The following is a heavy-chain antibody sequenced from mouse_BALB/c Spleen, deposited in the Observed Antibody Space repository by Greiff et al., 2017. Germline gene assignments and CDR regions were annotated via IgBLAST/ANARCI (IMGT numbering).Heavy chain of an antibody. CDR3: ATLITTVDYYAMDY. D-gene: IGHD1-1*01. CDR1: GFTFSSYA. V-gene: IGHV5-9-4*01. J-gene: IGHJ4*01. Sequence: EVNLVESGGGLVKPGGSLKLSCAASGFTFSSYAMSWVRQSPEKRLEWVAEISSGGSYTYYPDTVTGRFTISRDNAKNTLYLEMSSLRSEDTAMYYCATLITTVDYYAMDYWGQGTSVTVSS. CDR2: ISSGGSYT.